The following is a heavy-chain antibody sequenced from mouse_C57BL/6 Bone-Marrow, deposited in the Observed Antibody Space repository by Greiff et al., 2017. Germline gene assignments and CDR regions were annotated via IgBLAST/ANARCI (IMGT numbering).Heavy chain of an antibody. Sequence: VQLQQPGAELVKPGASVKLSCKASGYTFTSYWMHWVKQRPGQGLEWIGMIHPNSGSTNYNEKFKSKATLTVDKSSSPAYMQLSSLTSEDAAVDYCAREGYYCYARDYWGQGTSVTVSS. V-gene: IGHV1-64*01. D-gene: IGHD1-1*01. CDR1: GYTFTSYW. CDR3: AREGYYCYARDY. J-gene: IGHJ4*01. CDR2: IHPNSGST.